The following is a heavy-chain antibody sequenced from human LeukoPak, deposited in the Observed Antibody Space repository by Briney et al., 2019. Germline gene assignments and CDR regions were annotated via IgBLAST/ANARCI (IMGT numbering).Heavy chain of an antibody. D-gene: IGHD2-2*01. J-gene: IGHJ4*02. CDR3: GRQKDNLSRTGYYAVFDY. CDR2: IYYSGST. Sequence: SEPLSLTCTVSGGSISSYYWSWIRQPPGKGLEWIGYIYYSGSTNYDPSLKSRVTLPVETSKNQFSLKLSLVTAPGPGVNYWGRQKDNLSRTGYYAVFDYGGQGTLVTVS. CDR1: GGSISSYY. V-gene: IGHV4-59*08.